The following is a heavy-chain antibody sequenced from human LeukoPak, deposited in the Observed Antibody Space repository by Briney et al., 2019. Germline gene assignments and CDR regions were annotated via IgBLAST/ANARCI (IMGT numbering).Heavy chain of an antibody. D-gene: IGHD1-1*01. Sequence: PSETLSLTCGVYGVASSGNYWSWIRQSPGRGLEWIGEINHSGSTNYNPSLKSRVIISIDTSKNQPSLKLSSVTAADTADYYCARLLPRTGTTAYYFHNDMDVWGKGTTVTISS. CDR2: INHSGST. V-gene: IGHV4-34*01. CDR1: GVASSGNY. CDR3: ARLLPRTGTTAYYFHNDMDV. J-gene: IGHJ6*03.